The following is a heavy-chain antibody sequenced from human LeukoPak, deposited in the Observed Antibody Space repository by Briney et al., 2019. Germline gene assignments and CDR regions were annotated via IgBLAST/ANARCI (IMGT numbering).Heavy chain of an antibody. CDR1: GFSFSSYW. J-gene: IGHJ5*02. Sequence: GGSLRLSCAASGFSFSSYWMHWVRQAPGKGLVWVSRINSDGSSTSYADSVKGRFTISRDNAKNTLYLQMNSLRAEDTAVYYCARGTGYSSGWYNWFDPWGQGTLVTVSS. CDR2: INSDGSST. CDR3: ARGTGYSSGWYNWFDP. V-gene: IGHV3-74*01. D-gene: IGHD6-19*01.